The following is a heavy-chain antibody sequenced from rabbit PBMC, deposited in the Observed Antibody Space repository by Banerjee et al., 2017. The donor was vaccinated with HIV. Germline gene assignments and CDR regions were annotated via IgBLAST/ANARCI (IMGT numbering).Heavy chain of an antibody. Sequence: QSLEESGGDLVKPEGSLTLTCTASGFSFSNKYVMCWVRQAPGKGLEWIACINTSSGNTVYASWAKGRFTISKTSSTTVTLQMTSLTAADTATYFCASGYSDVYFNLWGPGTLVTVS. CDR3: ASGYSDVYFNL. CDR2: INTSSGNT. V-gene: IGHV1S40*01. J-gene: IGHJ4*01. CDR1: GFSFSNKYV. D-gene: IGHD1-1*01.